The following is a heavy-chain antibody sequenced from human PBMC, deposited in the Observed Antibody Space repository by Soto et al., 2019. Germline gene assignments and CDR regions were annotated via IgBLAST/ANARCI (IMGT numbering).Heavy chain of an antibody. CDR1: GYTFSSFW. CDR3: ARGGSAFDY. D-gene: IGHD2-2*01. V-gene: IGHV3-74*01. CDR2: ISGDGSGT. J-gene: IGHJ4*03. Sequence: EVQLVESGGGLVQPGGSLRLSCVVSGYTFSSFWIHWVRQAPGKGLVWVSRISGDGSGTAYADSVKGRFTISRDNAKNTLYLQMNSLRAEDTALYYCARGGSAFDYWGHGTLVTVSS.